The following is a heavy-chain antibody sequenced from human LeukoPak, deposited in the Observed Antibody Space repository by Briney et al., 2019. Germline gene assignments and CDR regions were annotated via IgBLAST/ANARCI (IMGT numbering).Heavy chain of an antibody. V-gene: IGHV3-74*01. Sequence: GGPLRLSCAASGFTFRSSWMHWVRQGPGKGLVWVSRINNDGSATTYADSVKGRFTISRDTAKNTLFLQMNSLRAEDTAVYYCARGQSAVARRDYWGQGTLVTV. J-gene: IGHJ4*02. D-gene: IGHD6-19*01. CDR3: ARGQSAVARRDY. CDR2: INNDGSAT. CDR1: GFTFRSSW.